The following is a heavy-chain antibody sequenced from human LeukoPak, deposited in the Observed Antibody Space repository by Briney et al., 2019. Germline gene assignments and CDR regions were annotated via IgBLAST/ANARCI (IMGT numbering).Heavy chain of an antibody. V-gene: IGHV3-30*18. CDR3: VKEQGSGSYRTADY. D-gene: IGHD3-10*01. Sequence: GGSLRLSCAASGFTLSSCGMHWVRQAPGKGLEWVAVITYDGDTRYFEDPVKGRFTISRDTSKSTLYLQMNSLGAEDTAVYYCVKEQGSGSYRTADYWGQGTLVTVSS. CDR2: ITYDGDTR. CDR1: GFTLSSCG. J-gene: IGHJ4*02.